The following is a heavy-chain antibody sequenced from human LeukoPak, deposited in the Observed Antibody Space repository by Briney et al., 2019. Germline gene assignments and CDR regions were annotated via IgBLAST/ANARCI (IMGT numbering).Heavy chain of an antibody. Sequence: ASVKVSCKASGYTFTSYDINWVRQATGQGLEWMGWMNPNSGNTGYAQKFQGRVTMTRNTSISTAYMELSSLRSEDTAVYYCASGVDYYGSGGYDYWGQGTLVTVSS. V-gene: IGHV1-8*01. CDR3: ASGVDYYGSGGYDY. D-gene: IGHD3-10*01. CDR2: MNPNSGNT. CDR1: GYTFTSYD. J-gene: IGHJ4*02.